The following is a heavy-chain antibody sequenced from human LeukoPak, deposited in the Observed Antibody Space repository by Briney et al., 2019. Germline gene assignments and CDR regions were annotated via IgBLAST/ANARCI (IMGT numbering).Heavy chain of an antibody. V-gene: IGHV1-2*02. J-gene: IGHJ4*02. D-gene: IGHD6-19*01. CDR1: QYTLTGYY. Sequence: ASVKVSCKASQYTLTGYYMHWVRQAPGQGLEWMGLINPNSGGTKYAQKFQGRLTMTRDTSISTAYMELSSLRSDDTAVYFCARGYASGWIRELDYWGQGTLVTVSS. CDR3: ARGYASGWIRELDY. CDR2: INPNSGGT.